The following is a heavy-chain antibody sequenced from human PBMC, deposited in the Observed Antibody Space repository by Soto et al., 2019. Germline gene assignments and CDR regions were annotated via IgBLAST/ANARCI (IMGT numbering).Heavy chain of an antibody. V-gene: IGHV1-69*06. CDR2: IIPIFGTA. J-gene: IGHJ4*02. CDR1: GGTFSSYA. D-gene: IGHD3-16*01. CDR3: GGGGGGGPQRTALFHY. Sequence: QVQLVQSGAEVKKPGSSVKVSCKASGGTFSSYAISWVRQAPGQGLEWMGGIIPIFGTANYAQKFQGRVTIPGNKPASQAYRGRRGRRHENRPVYYGGGGGGGGPQRTALFHYRGQGPLVTVSS.